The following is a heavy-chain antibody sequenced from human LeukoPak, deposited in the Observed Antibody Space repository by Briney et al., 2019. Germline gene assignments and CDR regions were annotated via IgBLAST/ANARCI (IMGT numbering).Heavy chain of an antibody. CDR1: GFTFDDYA. CDR3: ARAAYGSGFLAWFDP. Sequence: GGSLRLSCAASGFTFDDYAMHWVRQAPGKGLEWVSGISWNSGSIGYADSVKGRFTISRDNAKNSLYLQMNSLRAEDTAVYYCARAAYGSGFLAWFDPWGQGTLVTVSS. J-gene: IGHJ5*02. D-gene: IGHD3-10*01. CDR2: ISWNSGSI. V-gene: IGHV3-9*01.